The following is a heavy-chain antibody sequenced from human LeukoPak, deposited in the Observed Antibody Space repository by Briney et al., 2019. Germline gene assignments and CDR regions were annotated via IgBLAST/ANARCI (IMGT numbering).Heavy chain of an antibody. CDR2: ISSSSSTI. Sequence: QAGGSLRLSCAASGFTFSSYSMNWVRQAPGKGLEWVSYISSSSSTIYYADSVKGRFTISRDNAKNSLYLQMNSLRAEDTAVYYCAKDFQSARPGYFDYWGQGTLVTVSS. CDR1: GFTFSSYS. V-gene: IGHV3-48*04. CDR3: AKDFQSARPGYFDY. D-gene: IGHD6-6*01. J-gene: IGHJ4*02.